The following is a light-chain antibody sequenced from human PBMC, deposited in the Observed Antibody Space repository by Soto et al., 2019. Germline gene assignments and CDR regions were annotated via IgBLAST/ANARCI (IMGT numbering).Light chain of an antibody. CDR1: QGISSY. J-gene: IGKJ1*01. CDR2: AAS. Sequence: AIRMTQSPSSLSASTGDRVTITCRASQGISSYLAWYQQKPGKAPKLLIYAASTLQSGVPSRFSGSGSGTDFTLTIISLQSEDFATYYCQQYYSYPLTFGQGTKVDIK. CDR3: QQYYSYPLT. V-gene: IGKV1-8*01.